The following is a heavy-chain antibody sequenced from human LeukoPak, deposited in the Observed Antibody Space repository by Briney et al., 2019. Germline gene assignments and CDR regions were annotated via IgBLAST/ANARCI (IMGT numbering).Heavy chain of an antibody. CDR1: GGSINNNKYY. CDR2: IYFSGST. J-gene: IGHJ3*02. D-gene: IGHD1-1*01. Sequence: SETLSLTCIVSGGSINNNKYYWGWVRQPPGKGLEWIGSIYFSGSTYYNPSLQSRVTISVDTSKRQFSLELNSVTAADIAVYYCARQLEGKVVISLDAFDIWGQGTMVTVSS. CDR3: ARQLEGKVVISLDAFDI. V-gene: IGHV4-39*01.